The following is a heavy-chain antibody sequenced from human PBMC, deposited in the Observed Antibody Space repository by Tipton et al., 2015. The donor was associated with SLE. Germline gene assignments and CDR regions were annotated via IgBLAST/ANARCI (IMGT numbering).Heavy chain of an antibody. J-gene: IGHJ5*02. CDR3: ARSGSSPSPTWFDP. D-gene: IGHD6-6*01. V-gene: IGHV4-34*01. Sequence: TLSLTCAVYGGSFSGYYWSWIRQPPGKGLEWIGSIYYSGSTNYNPSLKSRVTISVDTSKNQFSLKLSSVTAADTAVYYCARSGSSPSPTWFDPWGQGTLVTVSS. CDR2: IYYSGST. CDR1: GGSFSGYY.